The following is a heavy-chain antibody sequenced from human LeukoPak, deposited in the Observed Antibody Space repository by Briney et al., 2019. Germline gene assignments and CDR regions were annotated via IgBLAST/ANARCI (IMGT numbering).Heavy chain of an antibody. CDR2: IYYSGST. Sequence: PSETLSLTCTVSGGSISSYYWSWIRQTPGKGLEWIGYIYYSGSTNFNPSLRSRVTISVDTSKNQFSLKLSSVTAADTAVYYCARGRAGRGYSYGLDFWGQGTLVTVSS. D-gene: IGHD5-18*01. CDR3: ARGRAGRGYSYGLDF. V-gene: IGHV4-59*12. J-gene: IGHJ4*02. CDR1: GGSISSYY.